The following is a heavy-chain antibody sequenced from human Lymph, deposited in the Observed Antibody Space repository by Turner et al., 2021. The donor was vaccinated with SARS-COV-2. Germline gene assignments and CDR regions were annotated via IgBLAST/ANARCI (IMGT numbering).Heavy chain of an antibody. CDR3: ARIAAPGMGGGVHYYYYAMDV. V-gene: IGHV1-69*10. J-gene: IGHJ6*02. CDR2: IIPLLAIA. Sequence: QVQLVQSGAEVKKPGSSVKVSCKASGGTFSSSAISWVRQAPGQGLGWVGGIIPLLAIANYAQKFQGRVTITADKSTSTAYMELSSLRSEDTAVYFCARIAAPGMGGGVHYYYYAMDVWGQGTTVTVSS. D-gene: IGHD6-13*01. CDR1: GGTFSSSA.